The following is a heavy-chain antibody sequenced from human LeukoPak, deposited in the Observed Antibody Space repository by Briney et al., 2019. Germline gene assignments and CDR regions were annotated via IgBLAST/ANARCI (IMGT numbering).Heavy chain of an antibody. V-gene: IGHV1-69*05. CDR3: ARDKIRRDGYRDSY. Sequence: SVKVSCKASGGTFSSYAISWVRQAPGQGLEWMGRIIPIFGTANYTQKFQGRVTITTDESTSTAYMELSSLRSEDTAVYYCARDKIRRDGYRDSYWGQGTLVTVSS. D-gene: IGHD5-24*01. J-gene: IGHJ4*02. CDR1: GGTFSSYA. CDR2: IIPIFGTA.